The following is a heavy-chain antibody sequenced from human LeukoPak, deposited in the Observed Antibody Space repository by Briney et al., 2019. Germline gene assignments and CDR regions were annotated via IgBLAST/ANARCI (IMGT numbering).Heavy chain of an antibody. CDR1: GYTFTSYG. Sequence: ASVKVSCKASGYTFTSYGISWVRQAPGQGLEWMGWISAYNGNTNYAQKLQGGVTMTTDTSTSTAYMELRSLRSDDTAVYYCARDWTLGYCSGGSCYSPGYYWGQGTLVTVSS. CDR3: ARDWTLGYCSGGSCYSPGYY. CDR2: ISAYNGNT. D-gene: IGHD2-15*01. J-gene: IGHJ4*02. V-gene: IGHV1-18*01.